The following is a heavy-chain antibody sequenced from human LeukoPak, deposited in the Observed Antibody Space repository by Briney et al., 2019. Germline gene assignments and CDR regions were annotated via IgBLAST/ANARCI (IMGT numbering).Heavy chain of an antibody. D-gene: IGHD4-17*01. V-gene: IGHV1-18*01. CDR3: ARDTPKMTTVTLYYFDY. Sequence: GASVNVSCKASGYTFTSYGISWVRPAPGQGVEWVGWIRAYNGNTNYAQKLQGRVTMTTDTCTSTAYIELRSLRSDDTAVYYCARDTPKMTTVTLYYFDYWGQGTLVTVSS. CDR2: IRAYNGNT. J-gene: IGHJ4*02. CDR1: GYTFTSYG.